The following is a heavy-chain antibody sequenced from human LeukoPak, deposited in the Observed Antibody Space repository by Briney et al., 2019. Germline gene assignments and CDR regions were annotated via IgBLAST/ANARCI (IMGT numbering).Heavy chain of an antibody. Sequence: GGSLRLSCAASGFTFSSYAMHWVRQAPGKGLEWVAVISYDGSNKYYADSVKGRFTISRANSKNTLYLQLKSLRAKATPGDYGARDRNIMVLGWELDIGGQGKRSPSLQ. J-gene: IGHJ3*02. CDR1: GFTFSSYA. CDR2: ISYDGSNK. D-gene: IGHD2-21*01. CDR3: ARDRNIMVLGWELDI. V-gene: IGHV3-30-3*01.